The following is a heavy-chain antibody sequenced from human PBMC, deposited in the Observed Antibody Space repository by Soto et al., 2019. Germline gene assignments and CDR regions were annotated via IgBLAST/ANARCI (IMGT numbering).Heavy chain of an antibody. CDR3: ARDRLDCSGGSCYLGWFDP. V-gene: IGHV1-69*13. Sequence: SVKVSCKASGGTFSSYAISWVRQAPGQGLEWMGGIIPIFGTANYAQKFQGRVTITADESTSTAYMELSSLRSGDTAVYYCARDRLDCSGGSCYLGWFDPWGQGTLVTVSS. CDR1: GGTFSSYA. J-gene: IGHJ5*02. D-gene: IGHD2-15*01. CDR2: IIPIFGTA.